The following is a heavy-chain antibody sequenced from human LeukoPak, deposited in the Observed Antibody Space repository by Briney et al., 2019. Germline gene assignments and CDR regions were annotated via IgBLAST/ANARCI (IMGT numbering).Heavy chain of an antibody. V-gene: IGHV3-21*01. CDR1: GFTFSSYW. D-gene: IGHD5-12*01. CDR2: ISSSSSYI. Sequence: PGGSLRLSCAASGFTFSSYWMSWVRQAPGKGLEWVSSISSSSSYIYYADSVKGRFTISRDNAKNSLYLQMNSLRAEDTAVYYCARAMATAKDLDYWGQGTLVTVSS. J-gene: IGHJ4*02. CDR3: ARAMATAKDLDY.